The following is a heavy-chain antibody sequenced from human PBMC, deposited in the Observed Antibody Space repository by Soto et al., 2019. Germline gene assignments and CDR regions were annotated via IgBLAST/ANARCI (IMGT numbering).Heavy chain of an antibody. V-gene: IGHV1-2*02. CDR1: AYTFSGYY. Sequence: ASVKVSCKASAYTFSGYYFHWVRQAPGQGLEWMGWINPNSGGTEYAPNFQDRVTMTRDTSISTAYMEVSSLRSDDTAVYFCARTYSSSSPIIDSWGQGTLVTVSS. D-gene: IGHD6-6*01. CDR3: ARTYSSSSPIIDS. J-gene: IGHJ4*02. CDR2: INPNSGGT.